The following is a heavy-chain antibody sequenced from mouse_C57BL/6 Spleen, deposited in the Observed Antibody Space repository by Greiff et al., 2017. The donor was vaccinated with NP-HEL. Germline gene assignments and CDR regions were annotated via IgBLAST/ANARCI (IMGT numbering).Heavy chain of an antibody. D-gene: IGHD1-1*01. CDR1: GFNIKDDY. V-gene: IGHV14-4*01. J-gene: IGHJ1*03. CDR3: TTSYYYGSRGYFDV. CDR2: IDPENGDT. Sequence: EVQLQESGAELVRPGASVKLSCTASGFNIKDDYMHWVKQRPEQGLEWIGWIDPENGDTEYASKFQGKATITADTSSNTAYLQLSSLTSEDTAVYYGTTSYYYGSRGYFDVWGTGTTVTVSS.